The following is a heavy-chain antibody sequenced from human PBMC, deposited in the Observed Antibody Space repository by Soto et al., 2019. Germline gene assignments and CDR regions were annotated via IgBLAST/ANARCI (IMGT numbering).Heavy chain of an antibody. CDR2: IIPIFGTA. J-gene: IGHJ6*02. D-gene: IGHD6-6*01. CDR3: ARTASSSSPTYYYYYGMDV. V-gene: IGHV1-69*13. CDR1: GGTFSSYA. Sequence: SVKVSCKASGGTFSSYAISWVRQAPGQGLEWMGGIIPIFGTANYTQKFQGRVTITADESTSTAYMELSSLRSEDTAVYYCARTASSSSPTYYYYYGMDVWGQGTTVTVSS.